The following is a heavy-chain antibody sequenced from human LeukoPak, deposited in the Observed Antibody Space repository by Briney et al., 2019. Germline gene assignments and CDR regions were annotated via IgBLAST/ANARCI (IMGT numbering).Heavy chain of an antibody. V-gene: IGHV4-4*02. D-gene: IGHD4-17*01. Sequence: SETLSLTCAVSGGSISSSNWWSWVRQPPGKGLEWIGEIYHSGSTNYNPSLKSRVTISVDKSKNQFSLKLSSVTAADTAVYYCARDLTLLAPTGHDAFDIWGQGTMVTVSS. CDR2: IYHSGST. J-gene: IGHJ3*02. CDR1: GGSISSSNW. CDR3: ARDLTLLAPTGHDAFDI.